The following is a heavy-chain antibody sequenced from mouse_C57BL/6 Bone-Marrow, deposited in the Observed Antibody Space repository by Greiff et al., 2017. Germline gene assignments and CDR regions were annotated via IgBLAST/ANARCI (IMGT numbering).Heavy chain of an antibody. J-gene: IGHJ2*01. CDR3: ALYYGSSYGY. Sequence: QVQLQQPGAELVMPGASVKLSCKASGYTFTSYWMHWVKQRPGQGLEWIGELDPSDSYTNYNQKFKGKSTLTVDKSSSTAYMQLSSLTSEDSAVYYWALYYGSSYGYWGQGTTLTVSS. CDR1: GYTFTSYW. D-gene: IGHD1-1*01. V-gene: IGHV1-69*01. CDR2: LDPSDSYT.